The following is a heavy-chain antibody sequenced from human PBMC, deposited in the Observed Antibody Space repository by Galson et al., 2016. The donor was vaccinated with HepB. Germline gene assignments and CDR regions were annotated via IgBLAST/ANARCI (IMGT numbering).Heavy chain of an antibody. D-gene: IGHD3-16*01. CDR3: AREYSRWGSALDV. Sequence: PALVKPTQTLTLTCTFSGFVLNINSTGVSWVRQPPGKALEWLARIDWEDEKFYATSLKTRLSISKDTSKNQVVLTMTNMDPVDTATYYCAREYSRWGSALDVWGRGTTVTVSS. V-gene: IGHV2-70*04. J-gene: IGHJ6*02. CDR1: GFVLNINSTG. CDR2: IDWEDEK.